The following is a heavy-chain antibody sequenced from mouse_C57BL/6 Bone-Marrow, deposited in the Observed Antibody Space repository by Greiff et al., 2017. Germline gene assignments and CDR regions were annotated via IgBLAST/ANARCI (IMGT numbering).Heavy chain of an antibody. CDR3: TNYYGSNWYFDV. J-gene: IGHJ1*03. D-gene: IGHD1-1*01. CDR2: IDPANGDT. CDR1: GFNIKDDY. Sequence: VQLQQSGAELVRPGASVKLSCTASGFNIKDDYMHWVKQRPEQGLEWIGWIDPANGDTEYASKFQGKATITADTSSNTAYLQLSSLTSEDTAVYYCTNYYGSNWYFDVWGTGTTVTVSS. V-gene: IGHV14-4*01.